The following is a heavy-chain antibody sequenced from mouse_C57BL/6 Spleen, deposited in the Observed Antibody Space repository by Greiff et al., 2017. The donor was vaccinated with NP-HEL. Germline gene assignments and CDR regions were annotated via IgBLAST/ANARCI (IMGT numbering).Heavy chain of an antibody. V-gene: IGHV1-22*01. D-gene: IGHD1-1*01. CDR1: GYTFTDYN. CDR2: INPNNGGT. J-gene: IGHJ4*01. Sequence: EVQLQQSGPELVKPGASVKMSCKASGYTFTDYNMHWVKQSHGKSLEWIGYINPNNGGTSYNQKFKGKATLTVNKSSSTAYMELRSLTSEDSAVYYCARGYYYGSSGAMDYWGQGTSVTVSS. CDR3: ARGYYYGSSGAMDY.